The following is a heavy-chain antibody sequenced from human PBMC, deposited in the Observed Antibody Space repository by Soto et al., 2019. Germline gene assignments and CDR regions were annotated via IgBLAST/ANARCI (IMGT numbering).Heavy chain of an antibody. J-gene: IGHJ1*01. CDR1: GGSMSSGIYY. CDR3: TTRGTPITGLYSFKH. Sequence: SETLSLTCTVSGGSMSSGIYYWSWIRQPPGKGLECIGFTSYSGTTYYNTSLWSRVSMSVDTSKNQFSLHVNSVTAADTAVYYCTTRGTPITGLYSFKHLVRATLV. V-gene: IGHV4-30-4*01. CDR2: TSYSGTT. D-gene: IGHD1-20*01.